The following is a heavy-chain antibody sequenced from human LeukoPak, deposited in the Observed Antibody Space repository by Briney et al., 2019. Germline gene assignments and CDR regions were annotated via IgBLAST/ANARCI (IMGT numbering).Heavy chain of an antibody. CDR2: ISSSSSYI. CDR1: GFTFSSYS. CDR3: ARDRVVGPTRTFDD. D-gene: IGHD1-26*01. Sequence: GGSLRLPCAASGFTFSSYSMNWVRQAPGKGLEWVSSISSSSSYIYYADSVKGRFTISRDNAKNSLYLQMNSLRDEDTAVYYCARDRVVGPTRTFDDWGQGTLVTVSS. V-gene: IGHV3-21*01. J-gene: IGHJ4*02.